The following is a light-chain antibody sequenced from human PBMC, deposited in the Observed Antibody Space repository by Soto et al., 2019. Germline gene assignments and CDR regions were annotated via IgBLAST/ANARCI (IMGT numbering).Light chain of an antibody. J-gene: IGKJ1*01. CDR1: QSVSSN. Sequence: EIVMTQSPATLSVSPGERATLSCRASQSVSSNLAWYQQKPGQAPRLLIYGASTRATGIPARFSDSGSGTELTRTSSSLQSQDFAGYYCQKYHSWPSRTFGQGTRVEIK. CDR3: QKYHSWPSRT. CDR2: GAS. V-gene: IGKV3-15*01.